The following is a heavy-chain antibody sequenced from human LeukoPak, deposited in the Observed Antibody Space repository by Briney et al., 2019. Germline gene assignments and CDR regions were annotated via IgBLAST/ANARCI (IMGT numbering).Heavy chain of an antibody. J-gene: IGHJ4*02. CDR1: GYTFTGYY. D-gene: IGHD4-17*01. Sequence: GASVKVSCKASGYTFTGYYMHWVRQAPGQGLEWMGRINPNSGGTNYAQKFQGRVTMPRDTSISTAYMELSRLRSDDTAVYYCARGDDYGDSGLDYWGQGTLVTVSS. V-gene: IGHV1-2*06. CDR3: ARGDDYGDSGLDY. CDR2: INPNSGGT.